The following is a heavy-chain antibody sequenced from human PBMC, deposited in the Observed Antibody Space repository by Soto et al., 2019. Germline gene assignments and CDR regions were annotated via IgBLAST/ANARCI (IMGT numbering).Heavy chain of an antibody. V-gene: IGHV1-8*01. CDR3: ASPRLYCSSTSCYDAFDV. CDR1: GYTFTSYD. CDR2: MNPNSGNT. D-gene: IGHD2-2*01. Sequence: ASVKVSCKASGYTFTSYDINWVRQATGQGLEWMGWMNPNSGNTGYAQKFQGRVTMTRNTSISTAYMELSSLRSEDTAVYHCASPRLYCSSTSCYDAFDVWGQGTMVTVSS. J-gene: IGHJ3*01.